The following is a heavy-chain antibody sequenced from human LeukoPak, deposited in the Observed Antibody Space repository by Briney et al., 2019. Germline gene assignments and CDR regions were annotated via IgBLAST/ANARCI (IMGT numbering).Heavy chain of an antibody. Sequence: PGGSLRLSCAASGFTFSSYSMNWVRQAPGKGLEWVSSISSSSSYIYYADSVKGQFTISRDNAKNSLYLQMNSLRDEDTAVYYCARLITTPTPMDVWGQGTTVTVSS. CDR3: ARLITTPTPMDV. CDR1: GFTFSSYS. J-gene: IGHJ6*02. D-gene: IGHD3-22*01. CDR2: ISSSSSYI. V-gene: IGHV3-21*01.